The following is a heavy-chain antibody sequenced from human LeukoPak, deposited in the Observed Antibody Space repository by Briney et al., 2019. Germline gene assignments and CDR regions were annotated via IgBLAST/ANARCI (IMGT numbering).Heavy chain of an antibody. CDR3: AKDLRELTYYFDY. D-gene: IGHD1-26*01. Sequence: GASLRLSCAASGFTFSSYAMSWVRQAPGKGLEWVSAISGSGGSTYYADSVKGRFTISRDNSKNTLYLQMNSLRAEDTAVYYCAKDLRELTYYFDYWGQGTLVTVSS. CDR1: GFTFSSYA. V-gene: IGHV3-23*01. CDR2: ISGSGGST. J-gene: IGHJ4*02.